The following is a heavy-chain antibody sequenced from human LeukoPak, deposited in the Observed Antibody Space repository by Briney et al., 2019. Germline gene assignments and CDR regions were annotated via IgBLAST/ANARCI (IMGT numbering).Heavy chain of an antibody. D-gene: IGHD5-18*01. V-gene: IGHV1-2*02. J-gene: IGHJ4*02. Sequence: ASVKVSCKASGYSFIGYYMYWVRQAPGQGLEWMGWINPNSGGTNYAQKFQGRVTMTRDTSISTAYMELSRLRSDDTAVYYCARGHGYSYGYAGYWGQGTLVTVSS. CDR1: GYSFIGYY. CDR2: INPNSGGT. CDR3: ARGHGYSYGYAGY.